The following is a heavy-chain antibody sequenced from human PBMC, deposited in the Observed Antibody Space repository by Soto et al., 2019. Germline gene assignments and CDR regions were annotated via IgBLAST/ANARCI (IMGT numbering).Heavy chain of an antibody. Sequence: EVQLVESGGGVVQLGGSLRLSCAASGFTISSYSMNWVRQAPGKGLEWVSYISSSSSTIHYADSVKGRFTISRDNAKNSLYLQMSSLRAEDTAVYYCAGWRTNWFDPWGQGTLVTVSS. D-gene: IGHD6-19*01. CDR1: GFTISSYS. V-gene: IGHV3-48*01. CDR2: ISSSSSTI. J-gene: IGHJ5*02. CDR3: AGWRTNWFDP.